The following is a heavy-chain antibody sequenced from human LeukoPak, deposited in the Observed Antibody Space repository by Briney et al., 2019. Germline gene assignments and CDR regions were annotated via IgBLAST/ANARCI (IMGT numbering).Heavy chain of an antibody. D-gene: IGHD1-26*01. Sequence: GGSLRLSCAASGYTFDDYAMHWVRQAPGKVLEWVSLISGDGGSTYYADSVKGRFTISRDNSKNSLYLQMNSLRTEDTALYYCAKDSGSYFDYWGQGTLVTVSS. V-gene: IGHV3-43*02. CDR3: AKDSGSYFDY. J-gene: IGHJ4*02. CDR1: GYTFDDYA. CDR2: ISGDGGST.